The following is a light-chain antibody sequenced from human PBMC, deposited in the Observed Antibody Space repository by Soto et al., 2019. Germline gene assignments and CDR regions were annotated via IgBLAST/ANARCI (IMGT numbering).Light chain of an antibody. CDR2: GAY. J-gene: IGKJ2*01. Sequence: DIQMTQSSSSLSASVGDRVTITCRASQSISTYLNWYQQKPGKAPKLLIYGAYYLQSGVPSRFSGSGSGTDFTLTISSLQPEDFATYYCQQSYMTFMYTFGQGTKLEIK. V-gene: IGKV1-39*01. CDR1: QSISTY. CDR3: QQSYMTFMYT.